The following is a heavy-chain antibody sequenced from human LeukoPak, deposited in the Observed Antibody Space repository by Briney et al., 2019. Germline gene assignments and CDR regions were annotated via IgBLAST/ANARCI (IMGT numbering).Heavy chain of an antibody. J-gene: IGHJ4*02. CDR1: GGGISSYY. Sequence: SQTLSLTPTVSGGGISSYYWSSIWQPPPQGLECVGYIYYSGSTNYNPSLKSRVTISVDTSKNQFSLKLSSVTAADTAVYYCASWDCSGGSCRDYWGQGTLVTVSS. CDR2: IYYSGST. D-gene: IGHD2-15*01. V-gene: IGHV4-59*01. CDR3: ASWDCSGGSCRDY.